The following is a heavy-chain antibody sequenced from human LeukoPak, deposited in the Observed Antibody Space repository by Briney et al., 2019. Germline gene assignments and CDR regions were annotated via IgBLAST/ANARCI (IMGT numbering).Heavy chain of an antibody. Sequence: SVKVSCKASGGTFSSYAISWVRQAPGQGLEWMGGIIPIFGTANYAQKFQGSVTITADKSTSTAYMELSSLRSEDTAVYYCARGPEGYYYYYYMDVWGKGTTVTVSS. J-gene: IGHJ6*03. CDR2: IIPIFGTA. V-gene: IGHV1-69*06. CDR1: GGTFSSYA. CDR3: ARGPEGYYYYYYMDV.